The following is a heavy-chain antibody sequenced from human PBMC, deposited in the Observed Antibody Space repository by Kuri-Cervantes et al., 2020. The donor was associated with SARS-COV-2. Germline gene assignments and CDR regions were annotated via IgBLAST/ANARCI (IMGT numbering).Heavy chain of an antibody. V-gene: IGHV4-61*02. D-gene: IGHD4-17*01. CDR1: GGSTSSGSYY. CDR2: IYTSGST. CDR3: ARATKADYGDYIDAFVI. J-gene: IGHJ3*02. Sequence: SCTVSGGSTSSGSYYWSWIRQPAGKGLEWIGRIYTSGSTNYNPSLKSRVTISVDTSKNQFSLKLSSVTAADTAVYYCARATKADYGDYIDAFVIWGQGTMVTVSS.